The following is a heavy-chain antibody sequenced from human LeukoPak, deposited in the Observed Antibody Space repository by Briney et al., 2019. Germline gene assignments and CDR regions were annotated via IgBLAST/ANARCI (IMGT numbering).Heavy chain of an antibody. CDR2: ISWNSGSI. CDR3: ARMRTSGGSCYFDY. Sequence: PGRSLRLSCAASGFTFDDYAMHWVRQAPGKGLEWVSGISWNSGSIGYADSVKGRFTISRDNAKNSLYLQMNSLRAEDTAVYYCARMRTSGGSCYFDYWGQGTLVTVSS. D-gene: IGHD2-15*01. CDR1: GFTFDDYA. V-gene: IGHV3-9*01. J-gene: IGHJ4*02.